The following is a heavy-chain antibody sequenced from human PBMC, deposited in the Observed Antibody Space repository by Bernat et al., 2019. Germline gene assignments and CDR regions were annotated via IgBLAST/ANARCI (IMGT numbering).Heavy chain of an antibody. CDR3: ARVLRIAAAGDYYHGMDV. V-gene: IGHV3-48*02. Sequence: EVQLVESGGGLGQPGGSLRLSCVASGFTFSSYSMNWVRQAPGKGLEWVSHISRSSSYINYTGSVKGRFTISRDSAKNALYLQMNSLRDEDTAVYYCARVLRIAAAGDYYHGMDVWGQGTTVTVSS. CDR2: ISRSSSYI. J-gene: IGHJ6*02. D-gene: IGHD6-13*01. CDR1: GFTFSSYS.